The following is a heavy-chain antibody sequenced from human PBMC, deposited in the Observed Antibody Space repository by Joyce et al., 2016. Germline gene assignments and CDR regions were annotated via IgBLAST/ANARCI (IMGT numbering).Heavy chain of an antibody. CDR3: ARGSSALTYFDF. D-gene: IGHD3-10*01. Sequence: QVQLVQSGAEVKKHGASVKVSCKASGYTFTGHTIHWVRQAPGQSLEWMGWINAGNGNTRFSQKFQGRVTVSRDTSANTAYMEVSSLRSEDTAVYYCARGSSALTYFDFWGQEPWSPSPQ. V-gene: IGHV1-3*01. J-gene: IGHJ4*01. CDR2: INAGNGNT. CDR1: GYTFTGHT.